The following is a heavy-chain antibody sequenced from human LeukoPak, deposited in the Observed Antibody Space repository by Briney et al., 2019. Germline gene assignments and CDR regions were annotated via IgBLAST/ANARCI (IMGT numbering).Heavy chain of an antibody. V-gene: IGHV1-46*01. CDR1: GYSFTTYH. CDR3: ARESPHTFYFDY. D-gene: IGHD3-16*01. Sequence: GASVKVSCKASGYSFTTYHIHWVRQAPGQGLEWIGIIKDSGTTIYPQKCQGRVTMTRDTSTSTVYMEVSSLRSEDTAVYYCARESPHTFYFDYWGQGTLVTVSS. CDR2: IKDSGTT. J-gene: IGHJ4*02.